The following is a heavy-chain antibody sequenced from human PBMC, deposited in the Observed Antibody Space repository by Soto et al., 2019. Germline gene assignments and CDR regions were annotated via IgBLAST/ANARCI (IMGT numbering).Heavy chain of an antibody. V-gene: IGHV3-30*03. CDR3: ARDLDTAWAPWLDH. Sequence: GGSLRLSCAASGFTFSSYGMHWVRQAPGKGLEWVAVISYDGSNKYYADSVKGRFTISRDNSKSTLYLQMNSLRAEDTAVYYCARDLDTAWAPWLDHWAQGTLVTSPQ. J-gene: IGHJ4*02. CDR1: GFTFSSYG. D-gene: IGHD5-18*01. CDR2: ISYDGSNK.